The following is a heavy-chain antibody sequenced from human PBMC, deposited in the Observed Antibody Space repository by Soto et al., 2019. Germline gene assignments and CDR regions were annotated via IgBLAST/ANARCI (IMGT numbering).Heavy chain of an antibody. CDR2: ITDSGGST. V-gene: IGHV3-23*01. CDR1: EFTFSSYA. Sequence: SMRLTCAASEFTFSSYAMRWVRQAPGKGLEWVSAITDSGGSTYHADSVKGRFTISRDNTRNTLYLQMNSLRVEDTAVYYCAKGSARSRHYYYEYWGQGTLNNVSS. J-gene: IGHJ4*02. CDR3: AKGSARSRHYYYEY. D-gene: IGHD6-13*01.